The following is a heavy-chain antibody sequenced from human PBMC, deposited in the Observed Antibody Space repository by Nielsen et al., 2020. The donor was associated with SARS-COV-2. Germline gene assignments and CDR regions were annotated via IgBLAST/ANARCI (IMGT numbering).Heavy chain of an antibody. J-gene: IGHJ4*02. Sequence: SETLSLTCAVHGASFTAYHWRWIRQSPGRGLEWIGEINHNGRANYNPSLKSRVMMSVDTSKGHFSLVVTYVTAAEAAVYFCVRVFAAGSGSYYLLTFDYWGQGSQVTVSS. D-gene: IGHD3-10*01. CDR1: GASFTAYH. CDR3: VRVFAAGSGSYYLLTFDY. CDR2: INHNGRA. V-gene: IGHV4-34*01.